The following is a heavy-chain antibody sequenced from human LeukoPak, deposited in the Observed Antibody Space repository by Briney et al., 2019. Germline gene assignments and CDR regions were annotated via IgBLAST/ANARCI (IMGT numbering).Heavy chain of an antibody. CDR2: IKQDGSEK. D-gene: IGHD6-6*01. J-gene: IGHJ3*02. CDR3: AKVREGQLVAGEAFDI. CDR1: GFTFSSYW. V-gene: IGHV3-7*01. Sequence: GGSLRLSCAASGFTFSSYWMSWVRQAPGKGLEWVANIKQDGSEKYYVDSVKGRFTISRDNAKNSLYLQMNSLRAEDTAVYYCAKVREGQLVAGEAFDIWGQGTMVTVSS.